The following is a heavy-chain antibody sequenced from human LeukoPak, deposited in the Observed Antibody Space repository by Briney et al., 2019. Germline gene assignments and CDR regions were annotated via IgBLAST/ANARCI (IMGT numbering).Heavy chain of an antibody. D-gene: IGHD3-10*01. CDR2: IYYSGST. CDR1: GGSISSGDYY. J-gene: IGHJ4*02. Sequence: SETLSLTCTVSGGSISSGDYYWSWIRQPPGKGLEWIGYIYYSGSTYYNPSLKSRVTISVDTSKNQFFLKLSSVTAADTAVYYCAKDSEFRVITYFDYWGQGTLVTVSS. CDR3: AKDSEFRVITYFDY. V-gene: IGHV4-30-4*01.